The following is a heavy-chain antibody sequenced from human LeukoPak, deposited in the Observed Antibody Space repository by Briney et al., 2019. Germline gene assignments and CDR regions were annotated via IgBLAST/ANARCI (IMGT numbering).Heavy chain of an antibody. Sequence: ASVTASCRASGYTFSGHNIHWVRQAPGQGLQWMGWITPSSGDTSFALEFEGRVTLSSDSSTSTVYMFLTWLTSDDTAVYFCARGLPGASPGFDYWGQGTLLTVSS. CDR2: ITPSSGDT. CDR1: GYTFSGHN. CDR3: ARGLPGASPGFDY. V-gene: IGHV1-2*02. J-gene: IGHJ4*02. D-gene: IGHD3-10*01.